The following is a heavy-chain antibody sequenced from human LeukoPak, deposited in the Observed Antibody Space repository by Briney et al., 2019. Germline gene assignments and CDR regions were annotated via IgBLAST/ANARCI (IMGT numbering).Heavy chain of an antibody. V-gene: IGHV3-53*01. CDR1: GFTVSSNY. CDR2: IYSGGST. CDR3: AKGGLTIFGVVTHFDY. J-gene: IGHJ4*02. D-gene: IGHD3-3*01. Sequence: GGSLRLSCAASGFTVSSNYMSWVRQAPGKGLEWVSVIYSGGSTYYADSVKGRFTISGDNSKNTLYLQMNSLRAEDTAVYYCAKGGLTIFGVVTHFDYWGQGTLVTVSS.